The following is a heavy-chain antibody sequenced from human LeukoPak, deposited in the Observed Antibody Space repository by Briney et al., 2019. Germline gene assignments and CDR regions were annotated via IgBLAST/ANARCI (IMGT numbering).Heavy chain of an antibody. V-gene: IGHV3-49*04. CDR1: GFTFGHYA. Sequence: PGRSLRLPCTASGFTFGHYAMSWVRQAPGKGLEWVGFIRSQAYGGTTEYAASVKGRFTISRDDSKSIAYLQINSLKTEDTAVYHCARDVGTTGKFDYWGQGTLVTVSS. J-gene: IGHJ4*02. D-gene: IGHD1-26*01. CDR2: IRSQAYGGTT. CDR3: ARDVGTTGKFDY.